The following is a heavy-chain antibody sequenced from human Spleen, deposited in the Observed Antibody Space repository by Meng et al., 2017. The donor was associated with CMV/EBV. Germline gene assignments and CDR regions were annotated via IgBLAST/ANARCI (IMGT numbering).Heavy chain of an antibody. CDR1: GYIFTGYY. J-gene: IGHJ6*02. D-gene: IGHD3-10*01. CDR3: ARDREATGSFYKGYYGMDV. V-gene: IGHV1-2*02. Sequence: ASVKVSCKASGYIFTGYYLHWVRQAPGQGLEWMGWINPNSGGTNYAQKFQGRVTMTRDTSISTVYVELNRLRFDDTAVYYCARDREATGSFYKGYYGMDVWGQGTTVTVSS. CDR2: INPNSGGT.